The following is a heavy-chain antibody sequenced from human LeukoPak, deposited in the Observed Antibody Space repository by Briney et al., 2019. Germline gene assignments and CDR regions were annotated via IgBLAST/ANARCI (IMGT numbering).Heavy chain of an antibody. V-gene: IGHV4-31*03. CDR1: GGSISSGGYY. J-gene: IGHJ4*02. Sequence: SQTLSLTCTVSGGSISSGGYYWSWIRQHPGKGLEWIGYIYYSGSTYYNASVKSRVTISGDNSKNKFSLKLSSVTAADTAVYYCASSLYYESSGTLAYWGQGIMVTVSS. CDR3: ASSLYYESSGTLAY. CDR2: IYYSGST. D-gene: IGHD3-22*01.